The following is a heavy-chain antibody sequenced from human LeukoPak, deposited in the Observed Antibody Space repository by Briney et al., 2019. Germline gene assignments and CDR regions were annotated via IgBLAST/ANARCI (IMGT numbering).Heavy chain of an antibody. Sequence: GGSLRLSCAASGFTFSSYWMHWVRQAPGKGLVWISRINSDGSSTSYADSVKGRFTISRDNAKNTLYLQMNSLRAEDTAVYYCAKGNWHLIGYYFDYWGQGTLVTVSS. CDR3: AKGNWHLIGYYFDY. D-gene: IGHD1-1*01. CDR1: GFTFSSYW. CDR2: INSDGSST. J-gene: IGHJ4*02. V-gene: IGHV3-74*01.